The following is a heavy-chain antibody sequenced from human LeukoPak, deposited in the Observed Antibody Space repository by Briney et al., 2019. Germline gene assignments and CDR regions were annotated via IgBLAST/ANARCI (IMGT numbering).Heavy chain of an antibody. Sequence: GGSLRLSCAASGFTFSSYWMSWVRQAPGKGLEWVANIKQDGSEKYYVDSVKGRFTIPRDNAKNSLYLQMNSLRAEDTAVYYCASSSSGYYYPDYWGQGTLVTVSS. CDR1: GFTFSSYW. CDR3: ASSSSGYYYPDY. V-gene: IGHV3-7*01. J-gene: IGHJ4*02. CDR2: IKQDGSEK. D-gene: IGHD3-22*01.